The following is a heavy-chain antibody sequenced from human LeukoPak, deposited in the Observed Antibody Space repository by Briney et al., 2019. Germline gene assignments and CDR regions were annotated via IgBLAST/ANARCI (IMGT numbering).Heavy chain of an antibody. CDR1: GGSISSHY. D-gene: IGHD3-22*01. Sequence: SETLSLTCTVSGGSISSHYWSWIRQPPGKGLEWIGYIYYSGSTNYNPSLKSRVTISVDTSKNQFSLKLSSVTAADTAVYYCARGANYYDSSGYSLWGQGTLVTVSS. CDR3: ARGANYYDSSGYSL. V-gene: IGHV4-59*11. CDR2: IYYSGST. J-gene: IGHJ4*02.